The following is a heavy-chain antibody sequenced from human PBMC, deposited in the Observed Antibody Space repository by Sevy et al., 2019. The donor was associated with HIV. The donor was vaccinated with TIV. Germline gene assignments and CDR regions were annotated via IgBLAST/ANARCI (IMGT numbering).Heavy chain of an antibody. D-gene: IGHD6-13*01. V-gene: IGHV4-59*01. CDR3: ARDRIAAAGTRSPGMDV. Sequence: SETLSLTCTVSGGSISSYYWSWIRQPPGKGLEWIGYIYYSGSTNYNPSLKSRVTISVDTSKNHFSLKLSSVTAADTAVYYCARDRIAAAGTRSPGMDVWGQGTTVTVSS. CDR1: GGSISSYY. CDR2: IYYSGST. J-gene: IGHJ6*02.